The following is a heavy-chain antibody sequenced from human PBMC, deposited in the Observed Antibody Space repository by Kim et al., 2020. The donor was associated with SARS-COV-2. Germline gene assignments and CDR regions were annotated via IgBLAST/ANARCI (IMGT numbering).Heavy chain of an antibody. CDR3: ARGTNLQGWVAGMLAEYYFDY. V-gene: IGHV1-3*01. J-gene: IGHJ4*02. CDR2: INAGNGNT. D-gene: IGHD3-10*01. Sequence: ASVKVSCKASGYTFTSYAMHWVRQAPGQRLEWMGWINAGNGNTKYSQKFQGRVTITRDTSASTAYMELSSLRSEDTAVYYCARGTNLQGWVAGMLAEYYFDYWGQGTLVTVSS. CDR1: GYTFTSYA.